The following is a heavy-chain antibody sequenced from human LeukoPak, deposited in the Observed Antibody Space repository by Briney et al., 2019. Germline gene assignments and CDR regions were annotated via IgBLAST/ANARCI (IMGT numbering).Heavy chain of an antibody. CDR2: ISDRGGNT. D-gene: IGHD3-22*01. Sequence: GGSLRLSCAVCGLTLRNYGMRWVRQARGKGREWVAGISDRGGNTNYAASVKGRFTISRDNPKTTLYLHMNSLRAEDTAVYFCAKRGVVIRVILVGFHKEAYYFDSWGQGALVTVSS. CDR3: AKRGVVIRVILVGFHKEAYYFDS. CDR1: GLTLRNYG. V-gene: IGHV3-23*01. J-gene: IGHJ4*02.